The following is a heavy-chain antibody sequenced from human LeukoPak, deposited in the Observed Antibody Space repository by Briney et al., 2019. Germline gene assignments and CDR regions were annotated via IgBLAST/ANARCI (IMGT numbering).Heavy chain of an antibody. D-gene: IGHD3-10*01. Sequence: ASVKVSCKASGYTFTGYYTHWVRQAPGQGLEWMGWINPNSGGTNYAQKFQGRVTMTRDTSISTAYMELSRLRSDDTAVYYCARDQAAYYGSGSPIDIDYWGQGTLVTVSS. CDR3: ARDQAAYYGSGSPIDIDY. CDR2: INPNSGGT. V-gene: IGHV1-2*02. J-gene: IGHJ4*02. CDR1: GYTFTGYY.